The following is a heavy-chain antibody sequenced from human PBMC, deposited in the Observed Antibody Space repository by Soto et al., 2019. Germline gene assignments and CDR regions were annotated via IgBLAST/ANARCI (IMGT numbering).Heavy chain of an antibody. D-gene: IGHD6-13*01. CDR3: ARVIAGFSFDY. CDR1: GGSFSGYY. Sequence: QVQLQQWGAGLLKPSETLSLTCAVYGGSFSGYYWSWIRQPPGKGLEWIGEINHSGSTNYNPSLKSRVTISVYTSKNQFSLKLSSVTAADTAVYYCARVIAGFSFDYWGQGTLVTVSS. CDR2: INHSGST. J-gene: IGHJ4*02. V-gene: IGHV4-34*01.